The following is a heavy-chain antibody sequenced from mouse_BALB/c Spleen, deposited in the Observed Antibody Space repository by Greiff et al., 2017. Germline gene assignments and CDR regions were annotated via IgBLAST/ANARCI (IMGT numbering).Heavy chain of an antibody. V-gene: IGHV5-12-1*01. D-gene: IGHD2-3*01. Sequence: EVQVVESGGGLVKPGGSLKLSCAASGFAFSSYDMSWVRQTPEKRLEWVAYISSGGGSTYYPDTVKGRFTISRDNAKNTLYLQMSSLKSEDTAMYYCARRDGYFLDYWGQGTTLTVSS. J-gene: IGHJ2*01. CDR3: ARRDGYFLDY. CDR1: GFAFSSYD. CDR2: ISSGGGST.